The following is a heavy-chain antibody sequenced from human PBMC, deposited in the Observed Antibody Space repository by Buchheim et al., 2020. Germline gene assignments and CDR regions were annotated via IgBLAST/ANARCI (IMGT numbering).Heavy chain of an antibody. D-gene: IGHD3-9*01. J-gene: IGHJ5*02. Sequence: QVQLQESGSGLVKPSQTLSLTCAVSGGSISSGGYSWSWIRQPPGKGLEWIGYIYHSGSTYYNPSLKSRVTISVDRSKNQFSLKLSSVTAADTAVYYCARGSDILTGTFDPWGQGTL. V-gene: IGHV4-30-2*01. CDR1: GGSISSGGYS. CDR2: IYHSGST. CDR3: ARGSDILTGTFDP.